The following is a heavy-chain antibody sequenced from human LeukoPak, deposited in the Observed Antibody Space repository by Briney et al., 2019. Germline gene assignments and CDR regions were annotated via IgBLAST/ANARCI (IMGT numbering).Heavy chain of an antibody. Sequence: GGSLTLSCAISGFTSTTAWRTWVRQAPGKGLEWVADIRKDGSDKYYVDSVKGRFIISRDNAKKSVSLHMNNLRVEDTAVYYCVVYKYILSWSAFDFWGRGTMVTVSS. D-gene: IGHD6-13*01. CDR2: IRKDGSDK. J-gene: IGHJ3*01. V-gene: IGHV3-7*01. CDR1: GFTSTTAW. CDR3: VVYKYILSWSAFDF.